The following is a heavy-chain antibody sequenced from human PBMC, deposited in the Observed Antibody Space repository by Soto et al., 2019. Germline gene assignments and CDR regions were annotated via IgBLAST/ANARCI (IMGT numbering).Heavy chain of an antibody. Sequence: KPSETLSLTCTVSGGSVSSGSYYWSWIRHPPGKGLEWIGYIYYSVSTNYNPSLKSRVTISVDTSKNQFSLKLSSVTAADTAVYYCARALVVPAAMVYSEYWGKRTLVTASS. J-gene: IGHJ4*02. CDR1: GGSVSSGSYY. CDR3: ARALVVPAAMVYSEY. D-gene: IGHD2-2*01. V-gene: IGHV4-61*01. CDR2: IYYSVST.